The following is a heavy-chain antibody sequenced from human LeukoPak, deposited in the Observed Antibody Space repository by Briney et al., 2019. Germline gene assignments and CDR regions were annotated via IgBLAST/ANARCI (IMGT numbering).Heavy chain of an antibody. J-gene: IGHJ5*02. Sequence: ASVKVSCKASGGTFSSYAISWVRQAPGQGVEWMGGIIPIFGTANYAQKFQGRVTITADESTRTAYMELSSLRSEDTAVYYCARVGYGANWFDPWGQGTLVTVSS. CDR3: ARVGYGANWFDP. CDR1: GGTFSSYA. D-gene: IGHD6-13*01. CDR2: IIPIFGTA. V-gene: IGHV1-69*13.